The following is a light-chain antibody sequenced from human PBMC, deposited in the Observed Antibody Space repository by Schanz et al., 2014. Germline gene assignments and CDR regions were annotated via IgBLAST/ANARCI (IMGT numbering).Light chain of an antibody. V-gene: IGLV2-14*03. Sequence: QSALTQPASVSGSPGQSITISCIGAYNYVSWYQQHPGKAPRLMIYDVTHRPSGVSNRFSGSKSDNTASLTISGLQPEDEADYYCSSYTSTTFWVFGGGTKVTVL. CDR3: SSYTSTTFWV. J-gene: IGLJ3*02. CDR2: DVT. CDR1: GAYNY.